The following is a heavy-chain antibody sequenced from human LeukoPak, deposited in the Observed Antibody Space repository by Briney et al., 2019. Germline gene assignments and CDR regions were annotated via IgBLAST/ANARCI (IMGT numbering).Heavy chain of an antibody. D-gene: IGHD3-10*01. CDR1: GFTFSSYA. CDR2: ISGSGGST. J-gene: IGHJ4*02. CDR3: AKDYGSGSYFDY. Sequence: PGGSLRLSCAASGFTFSSYAMSWVRQAPGKGLEWVSAISGSGGSTYYADSVKGRFTISRDNSRNTLYLQMNSLRAEDTAVYYCAKDYGSGSYFDYWGQGTLVTVSS. V-gene: IGHV3-23*01.